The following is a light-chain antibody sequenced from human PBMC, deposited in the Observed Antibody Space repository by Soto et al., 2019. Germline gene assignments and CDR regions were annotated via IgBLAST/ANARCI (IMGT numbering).Light chain of an antibody. V-gene: IGKV3-15*01. CDR1: QPVNSGY. CDR2: GVS. J-gene: IGKJ1*01. CDR3: QQYYNWPRT. Sequence: VLTQSPGTLSLSPGEGATLSCRASQPVNSGYLAWYQQKPGQAPRLLMYGVSTRDTGIPATFSGSGSETQFTLTITSLQSEDFAVYYCQQYYNWPRTFGQGTKVDIK.